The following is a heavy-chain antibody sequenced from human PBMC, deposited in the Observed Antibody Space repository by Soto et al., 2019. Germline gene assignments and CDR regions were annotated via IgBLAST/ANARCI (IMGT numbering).Heavy chain of an antibody. D-gene: IGHD3-3*01. CDR1: GFTFSSYW. CDR3: ARERDFWSGSYYLDY. J-gene: IGHJ4*02. Sequence: PGGSLRLSCAASGFTFSSYWMSWVRQAPGKGLEWVANIKQDGSEKYYVDSVKGRFTISRDNAKNSLYLQMNSLRAEDTAVYYCARERDFWSGSYYLDYWGQGTLVTVSS. CDR2: IKQDGSEK. V-gene: IGHV3-7*03.